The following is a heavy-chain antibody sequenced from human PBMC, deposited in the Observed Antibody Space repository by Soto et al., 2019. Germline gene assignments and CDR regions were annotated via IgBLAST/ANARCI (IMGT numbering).Heavy chain of an antibody. V-gene: IGHV3-33*01. D-gene: IGHD1-26*01. CDR2: IWHDGSNK. Sequence: VQLVESGGGVVQPGRSLRLSCAASGFTFNNYGMHWVRQAPGKGLEWVALIWHDGSNKGYADSVKGRFTISRDNSKNTVNLQMNSQRVEDTAVYYCTRAAIKGELLDYWGQGTQVTVSS. CDR1: GFTFNNYG. CDR3: TRAAIKGELLDY. J-gene: IGHJ4*02.